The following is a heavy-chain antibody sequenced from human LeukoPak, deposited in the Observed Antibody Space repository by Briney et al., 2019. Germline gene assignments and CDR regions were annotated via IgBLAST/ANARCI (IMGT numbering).Heavy chain of an antibody. J-gene: IGHJ4*02. D-gene: IGHD6-6*01. Sequence: KPSETLSLTCTVSGYSISSGYYWGWIRQPPGKGLEWIGSIYHSGSTYYNPSLKSRVTISVDTSKNQFSLKLSSVTAADTAVYYCARVFGSSSGFDYWGQGTLVTVSS. V-gene: IGHV4-38-2*02. CDR2: IYHSGST. CDR3: ARVFGSSSGFDY. CDR1: GYSISSGYY.